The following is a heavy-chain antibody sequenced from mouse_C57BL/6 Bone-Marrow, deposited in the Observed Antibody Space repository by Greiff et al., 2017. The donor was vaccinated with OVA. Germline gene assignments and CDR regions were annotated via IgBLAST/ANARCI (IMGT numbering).Heavy chain of an antibody. J-gene: IGHJ3*01. CDR2: ISYDGSN. Sequence: EVQLQESGPGLVKPSQSLSLTCSVTGYSITSGYYWNWIRQFPGNKLEWMGYISYDGSNNYNPSLKNRISITRDTSKNQFFLKLNSVTTEDTATYYCARDDYGSSSAYWGQGTLVTVSA. D-gene: IGHD1-1*01. CDR1: GYSITSGYY. V-gene: IGHV3-6*01. CDR3: ARDDYGSSSAY.